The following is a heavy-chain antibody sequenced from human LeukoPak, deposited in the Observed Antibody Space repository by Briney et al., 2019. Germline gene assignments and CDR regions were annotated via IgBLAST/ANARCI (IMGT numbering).Heavy chain of an antibody. J-gene: IGHJ4*02. V-gene: IGHV1-18*04. CDR3: ARDVDTATDQINDY. Sequence: ASVTVSCKASGYTFTSHGISWVRQAPGQGLEWMGWVSTYNGNTNYVPKYQGRVTMTTDTSTSTAYMELRSLRSDDTAVYYCARDVDTATDQINDYWGQGTLVTVSS. CDR2: VSTYNGNT. CDR1: GYTFTSHG. D-gene: IGHD5-18*01.